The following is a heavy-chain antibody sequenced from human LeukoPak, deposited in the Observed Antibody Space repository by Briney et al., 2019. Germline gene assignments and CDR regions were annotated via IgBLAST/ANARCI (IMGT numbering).Heavy chain of an antibody. Sequence: SETLSLTCTVSGGSIGRYYWSWIRQPPGKGLEWIGYIYYNGSTSYNPSLKSRVTISVDTSKNHFSLKLNSVTAADTAVYYCARGRRIVETSKGDGFDIWGQGTMVTVSS. CDR1: GGSIGRYY. J-gene: IGHJ3*02. V-gene: IGHV4-59*01. CDR3: ARGRRIVETSKGDGFDI. D-gene: IGHD1-26*01. CDR2: IYYNGST.